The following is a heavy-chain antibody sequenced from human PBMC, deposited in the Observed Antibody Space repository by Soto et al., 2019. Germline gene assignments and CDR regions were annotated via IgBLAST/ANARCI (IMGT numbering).Heavy chain of an antibody. Sequence: QLQESGPGLVKPSETLSLTCTVSVGSISTTTYVWAWIRQPPGKGLVWIGSIYHSGSTSYNPSLNSRVTMSVDTAKNQFFLRLTSVTAADTAVYFCARNTRATMGDYYYYLDVWGKGTTVTVSS. CDR3: ARNTRATMGDYYYYLDV. CDR2: IYHSGST. J-gene: IGHJ6*03. CDR1: VGSISTTTYV. V-gene: IGHV4-39*01. D-gene: IGHD5-12*01.